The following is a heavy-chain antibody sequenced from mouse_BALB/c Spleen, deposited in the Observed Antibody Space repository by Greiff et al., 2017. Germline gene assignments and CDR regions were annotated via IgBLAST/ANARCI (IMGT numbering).Heavy chain of an antibody. CDR3: ARDIGGAMDY. V-gene: IGHV7-3*02. CDR2: IRNKANGYTT. Sequence: EVHLVESGGGLVQPGGSLRLSCATSGFTFTDYYMSWVRQPPGKALEWLGFIRNKANGYTTEYSASVKGRFTISRDNSQSILYLQMNTLRAEDSATYYCARDIGGAMDYWGQGTSVTVSS. CDR1: GFTFTDYY. J-gene: IGHJ4*01.